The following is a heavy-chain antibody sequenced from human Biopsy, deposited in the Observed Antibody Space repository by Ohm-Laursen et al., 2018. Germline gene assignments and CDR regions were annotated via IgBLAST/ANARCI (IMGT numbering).Heavy chain of an antibody. D-gene: IGHD3-10*01. CDR3: APDGAGSYNEN. CDR1: GFTFCDYY. Sequence: SLRLSCTASGFTFCDYYMSWIRQAPGKGLEWLSYISGSGVTKMYADSVKGRFTVSRDNAKNSLYLEMNNLTVEDTAVYYCAPDGAGSYNENWGQGTLVSVSS. J-gene: IGHJ4*02. CDR2: ISGSGVTK. V-gene: IGHV3-11*01.